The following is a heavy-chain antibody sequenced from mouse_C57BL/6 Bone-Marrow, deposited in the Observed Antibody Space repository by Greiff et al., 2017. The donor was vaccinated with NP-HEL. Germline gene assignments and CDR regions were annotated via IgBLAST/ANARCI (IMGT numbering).Heavy chain of an antibody. CDR2: ISSGSSTI. Sequence: EVQVVESGGGLVKPGGSLKLSCAASGFTFSDYGMHWVRQAPEKGLEWVAYISSGSSTIYYADTVKGRFTISRDNAKNTLFLQMTSLRSEDTAMYYCARSYGSSFAYWGQGTLVTVSA. CDR3: ARSYGSSFAY. D-gene: IGHD1-1*01. V-gene: IGHV5-17*01. CDR1: GFTFSDYG. J-gene: IGHJ3*01.